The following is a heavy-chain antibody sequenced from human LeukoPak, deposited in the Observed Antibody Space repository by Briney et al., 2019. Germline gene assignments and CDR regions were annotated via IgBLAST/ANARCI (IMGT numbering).Heavy chain of an antibody. Sequence: GGSLRLSCAASGFTFNNYAMSWVRQAPGKGLEWVSAISGSGGSTYYADSVKGRFTISRDISKNTLYLQMNSLRAEDTAVYYCAKETRSPGSSSWYGYWGQGTLVTVSS. J-gene: IGHJ4*02. D-gene: IGHD6-13*01. CDR1: GFTFNNYA. CDR3: AKETRSPGSSSWYGY. CDR2: ISGSGGST. V-gene: IGHV3-23*01.